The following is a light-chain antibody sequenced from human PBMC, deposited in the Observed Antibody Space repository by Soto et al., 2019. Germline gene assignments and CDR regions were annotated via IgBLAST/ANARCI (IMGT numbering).Light chain of an antibody. Sequence: EIVLTQSPATLSLSPGERATLSCTASQSVNSYLAWYQHRPGQAPRLLIYDTFNRATGVPARFSGSGSGTDFTLTISSLEPEDFAVYYCQHRTSRYTFGQGTK. CDR2: DTF. V-gene: IGKV3-11*01. J-gene: IGKJ2*01. CDR1: QSVNSY. CDR3: QHRTSRYT.